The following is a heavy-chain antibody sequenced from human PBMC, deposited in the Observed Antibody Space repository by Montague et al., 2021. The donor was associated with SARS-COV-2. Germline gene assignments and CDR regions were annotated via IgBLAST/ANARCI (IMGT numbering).Heavy chain of an antibody. Sequence: TLSLTCTVSGGSISSGGYYWSWIRQHPGKGLEWIGYIYYSGSTYYNPSLKSRVTISVDTSKNQFSLKLSSVTAADTAVYYCVSTYGGNLGYYYYYMDVWGKGTTVTVSS. CDR3: VSTYGGNLGYYYYYMDV. CDR1: GGSISSGGYY. V-gene: IGHV4-31*03. CDR2: IYYSGST. J-gene: IGHJ6*03. D-gene: IGHD4-23*01.